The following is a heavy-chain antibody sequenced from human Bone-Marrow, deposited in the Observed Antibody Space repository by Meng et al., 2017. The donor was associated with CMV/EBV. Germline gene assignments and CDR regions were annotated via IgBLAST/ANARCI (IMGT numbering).Heavy chain of an antibody. Sequence: GGSLRLSCTVSGGSISSSSYYWGWIRQPPGKGLEWVANIKQDGSEKYYVDSVKGRFTISRDNAKNSLYLQMNSLRAEDTAVYYCARELADYSSSWYLVNWFDPWGQGTLVTVSS. CDR2: IKQDGSEK. CDR3: ARELADYSSSWYLVNWFDP. D-gene: IGHD6-13*01. J-gene: IGHJ5*02. CDR1: GGSISSSSYY. V-gene: IGHV3-7*01.